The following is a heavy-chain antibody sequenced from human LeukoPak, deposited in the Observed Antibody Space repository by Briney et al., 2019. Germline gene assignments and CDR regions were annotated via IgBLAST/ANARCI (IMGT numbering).Heavy chain of an antibody. CDR1: GFTFDDYA. CDR3: AKVKYSSGWFDY. D-gene: IGHD6-19*01. J-gene: IGHJ4*02. V-gene: IGHV3-9*01. Sequence: PGGSLRLSCAASGFTFDDYAMHWVRQAPGKGLEWVSGISWNSGSIGYTDSVKGRFTISRDNAKNSLYLQMNSLRAEDTALYYCAKVKYSSGWFDYWGQGTLVTVSS. CDR2: ISWNSGSI.